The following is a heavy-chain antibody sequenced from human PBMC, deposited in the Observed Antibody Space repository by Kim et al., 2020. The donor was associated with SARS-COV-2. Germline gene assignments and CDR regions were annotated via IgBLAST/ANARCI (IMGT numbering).Heavy chain of an antibody. CDR3: ARVDPTMTYRRNGESGDY. CDR1: GGTFSSYA. CDR2: IIPIFGTA. V-gene: IGHV1-69*13. J-gene: IGHJ4*02. Sequence: SVKVSCKASGGTFSSYAISWVRQAPGQGLEWMGGIIPIFGTANYAQKFQGRVTITADESTSTAYMELSSLRSEDTAVYYCARVDPTMTYRRNGESGDYWGQGTLVTVSS. D-gene: IGHD3-10*01.